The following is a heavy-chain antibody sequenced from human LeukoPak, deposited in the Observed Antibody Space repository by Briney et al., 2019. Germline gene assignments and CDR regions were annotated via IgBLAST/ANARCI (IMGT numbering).Heavy chain of an antibody. V-gene: IGHV3-30*04. CDR1: RFTFNKYA. CDR3: ARGSNDCSSSTCYVGYYYYGMDV. J-gene: IGHJ6*02. Sequence: GGSPRLSCAASRFTFNKYAMHWVRQAPGKGLEWVAVTTYDGSNKYYADSVKGRMTISRDNSKNTLDLQMNSLRAEDTAVYYCARGSNDCSSSTCYVGYYYYGMDVWGQGTAVTVSS. D-gene: IGHD2-2*01. CDR2: TTYDGSNK.